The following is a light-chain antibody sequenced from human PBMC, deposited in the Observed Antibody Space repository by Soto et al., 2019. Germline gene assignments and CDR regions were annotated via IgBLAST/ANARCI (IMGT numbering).Light chain of an antibody. CDR3: QHRYNWPLT. Sequence: EVVLTQSPATLSLSPGEKATLSCRASQDINTYLGWYQQKPGQPPRLLIYDASNRASGFPAMFSGSGSGTDFTLTIDTLEPEDFAIYYCQHRYNWPLTFGAGTKEEIK. V-gene: IGKV3-11*01. CDR2: DAS. J-gene: IGKJ4*01. CDR1: QDINTY.